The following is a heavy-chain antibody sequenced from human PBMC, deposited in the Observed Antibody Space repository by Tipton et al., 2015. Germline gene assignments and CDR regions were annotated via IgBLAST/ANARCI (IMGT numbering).Heavy chain of an antibody. CDR3: VKDGYYYDSGGYSPLDY. CDR1: GFTLSRYA. V-gene: IGHV3-64D*08. Sequence: SLRLSCSAAGFTLSRYAINWVRQAPGKGLEYVSAISSNGYNTYYADSVKGRFTISRDNSKNTLSLQMSSLRAEDTAVYYCVKDGYYYDSGGYSPLDYWGQGTLVTVSS. CDR2: ISSNGYNT. D-gene: IGHD3-22*01. J-gene: IGHJ4*02.